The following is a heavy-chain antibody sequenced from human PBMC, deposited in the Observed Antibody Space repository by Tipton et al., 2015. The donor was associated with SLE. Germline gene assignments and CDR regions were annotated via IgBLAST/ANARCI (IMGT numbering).Heavy chain of an antibody. D-gene: IGHD6-13*01. V-gene: IGHV4-4*07. J-gene: IGHJ3*02. CDR2: IYTSGST. Sequence: TLSLTCTVSGGSISSYYWSWIRQPPGKGLEWIGRIYTSGSTNYNPSLKSRVTISVDTSKNQFSLKLSSVTAADTAVYYCARVRQQLTHDAFDIWGQGTMVTVSS. CDR1: GGSISSYY. CDR3: ARVRQQLTHDAFDI.